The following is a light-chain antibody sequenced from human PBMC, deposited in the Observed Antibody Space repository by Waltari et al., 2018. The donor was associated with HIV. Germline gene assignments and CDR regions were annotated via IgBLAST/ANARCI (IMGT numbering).Light chain of an antibody. Sequence: QSALTQPASVSGSPGQSLTISCTGTSSNFGSYNLLSWYQQHPGKAPTLMIYEVSKRPSGVSNRFSGSKSGNTASLTISGLQAEDEADYYCCSYAGSSTYVFGTGTKVTVL. J-gene: IGLJ1*01. CDR3: CSYAGSSTYV. CDR1: SSNFGSYNL. CDR2: EVS. V-gene: IGLV2-23*02.